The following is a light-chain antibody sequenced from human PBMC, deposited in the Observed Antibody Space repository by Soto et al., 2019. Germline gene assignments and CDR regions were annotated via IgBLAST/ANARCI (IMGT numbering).Light chain of an antibody. V-gene: IGLV2-8*01. CDR3: SSYAGNNNYV. Sequence: QSALTQTPSASGSHGQSVTNSGSETPGDVGRYTYASWYQQYAGKAPKAMIYEVNKRPTGVPDRFTGSKSGNTASLTVSGLQAEDEADYYCSSYAGNNNYVFGTGTKLTVL. J-gene: IGLJ1*01. CDR2: EVN. CDR1: PGDVGRYTY.